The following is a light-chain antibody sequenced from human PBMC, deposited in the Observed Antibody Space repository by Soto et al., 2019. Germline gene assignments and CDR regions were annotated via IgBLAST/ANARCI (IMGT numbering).Light chain of an antibody. CDR3: QQYGSSPYT. CDR1: QSVSSSY. Sequence: EIVLTQSPGTLSLSPGERATLSCRASQSVSSSYLAWYQQKPGQAPRLIIYGASDRATGIPDRFSGSASGTDFTLTISRLEPEDFAVYYCQQYGSSPYTFGQGTKLEIK. V-gene: IGKV3-20*01. J-gene: IGKJ2*01. CDR2: GAS.